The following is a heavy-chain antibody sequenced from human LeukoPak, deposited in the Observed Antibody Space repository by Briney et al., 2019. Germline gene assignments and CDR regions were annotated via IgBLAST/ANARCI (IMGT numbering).Heavy chain of an antibody. CDR2: IRYDGSDK. CDR3: ARLSSGYSGYAIDY. CDR1: GFTFSAYG. D-gene: IGHD5-12*01. V-gene: IGHV3-30*02. J-gene: IGHJ4*02. Sequence: GGSLRLSCAASGFTFSAYGMHWVRQAPGKGLEWVAFIRYDGSDKYYANSVKGRFSISRDNSKNSLYLQMNSLRAEDTAVYYCARLSSGYSGYAIDYWGQGTLVTVSS.